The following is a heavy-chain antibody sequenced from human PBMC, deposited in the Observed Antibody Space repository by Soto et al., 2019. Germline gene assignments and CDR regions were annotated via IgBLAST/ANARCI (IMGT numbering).Heavy chain of an antibody. CDR2: INAGNGNT. CDR1: VYTFTSYA. Sequence: QVQLVQSGAEVKKPGASVKVSCKASVYTFTSYAMHWVRQAPGQRLEWMGWINAGNGNTKYSQKFQGRVTITRDTSASTAYMELSSLRSEDTAVYYCARGADFWSGPTDDAFDIWGQGTMVTVSS. J-gene: IGHJ3*02. D-gene: IGHD3-3*01. CDR3: ARGADFWSGPTDDAFDI. V-gene: IGHV1-3*01.